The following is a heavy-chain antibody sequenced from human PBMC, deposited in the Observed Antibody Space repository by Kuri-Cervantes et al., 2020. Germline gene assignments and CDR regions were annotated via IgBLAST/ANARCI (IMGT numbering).Heavy chain of an antibody. J-gene: IGHJ6*02. CDR1: GFTFSNYT. CDR3: AKDPGHRNGMDV. CDR2: ISWNSGSI. Sequence: ETLSLTCAASGFTFSNYTMSWVRQAPGKGLEWVSAISWNSGSIGYADSVKGRFTISRDNSKNTLYLQMNSLRAEDTAVYYCAKDPGHRNGMDVWGQETTVTVSS. V-gene: IGHV3-23*01.